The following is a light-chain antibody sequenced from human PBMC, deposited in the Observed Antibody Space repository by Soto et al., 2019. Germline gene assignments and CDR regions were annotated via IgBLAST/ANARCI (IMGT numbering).Light chain of an antibody. CDR3: KQYYSHPLA. J-gene: IGKJ1*01. CDR2: AAS. CDR1: QGISSY. Sequence: AIRMTQSPSSLSASTGDRVTITCRASQGISSYLAWYQQKPGKAPKLLIYAASTLQSGVPSRFSGSGSGTDFTLTISCLQSEDFATDYCKQYYSHPLAFGQGTKVEIK. V-gene: IGKV1-8*01.